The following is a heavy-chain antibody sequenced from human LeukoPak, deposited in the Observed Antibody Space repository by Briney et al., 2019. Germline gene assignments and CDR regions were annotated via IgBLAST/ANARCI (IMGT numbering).Heavy chain of an antibody. Sequence: SETLSLTCTVSGGSISSSSYYWGWIRQPPGKGLEWIWSIYYSGCTYYNPSLKSRVTISVDRSKNQFSLKLSSVTAADTAVYYCARDSTGYIAMDVWGKGTTVTVSS. CDR1: GGSISSSSYY. CDR2: IYYSGCT. J-gene: IGHJ6*04. CDR3: ARDSTGYIAMDV. V-gene: IGHV4-39*07. D-gene: IGHD6-13*01.